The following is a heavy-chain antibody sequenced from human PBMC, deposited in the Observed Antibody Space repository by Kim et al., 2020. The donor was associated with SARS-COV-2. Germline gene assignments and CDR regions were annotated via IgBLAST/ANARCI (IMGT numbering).Heavy chain of an antibody. CDR2: IYYSGST. CDR1: GGSISSSSYY. D-gene: IGHD3-22*01. Sequence: SETLSLTCTVSGGSISSSSYYWGWIRQPPGKGLEWIGSIYYSGSTYYNPSLKRRVTISVDTSKNQFSLKLSSVTAADTAVYYCARHYPDDSSGYSYVYWG. J-gene: IGHJ4*01. V-gene: IGHV4-39*01. CDR3: ARHYPDDSSGYSYVY.